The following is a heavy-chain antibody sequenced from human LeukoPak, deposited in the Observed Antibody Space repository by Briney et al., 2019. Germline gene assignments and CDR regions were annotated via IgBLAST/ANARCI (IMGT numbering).Heavy chain of an antibody. D-gene: IGHD1-14*01. CDR2: ISWSSGHI. CDR1: GFTFDDYA. J-gene: IGHJ4*02. V-gene: IGHV3-9*03. Sequence: GRSLRLSCAASGFTFDDYAMYWVRQAPGKGLEWVSGISWSSGHIDYAGSVKGRFTISRDNAKNSLYLQMNSLRTEDMGLYYCARDLTGPDRDYRGQGTLVTVSS. CDR3: ARDLTGPDRDY.